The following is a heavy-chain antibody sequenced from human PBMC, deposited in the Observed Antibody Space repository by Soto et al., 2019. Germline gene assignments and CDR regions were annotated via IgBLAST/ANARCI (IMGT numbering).Heavy chain of an antibody. D-gene: IGHD3-3*01. J-gene: IGHJ6*04. CDR2: IKHSGST. V-gene: IGHV4-34*01. Sequence: ASETLSLTCAVYGGSFSGNFWSWIRQPPGKGLEWIGEIKHSGSTNYNPSLKSRATISVDKSKDQFSLNLRSMTAADTAVYYCARVGVTVFGGAESFGMDVWGKGTTVTVSS. CDR3: ARVGVTVFGGAESFGMDV. CDR1: GGSFSGNF.